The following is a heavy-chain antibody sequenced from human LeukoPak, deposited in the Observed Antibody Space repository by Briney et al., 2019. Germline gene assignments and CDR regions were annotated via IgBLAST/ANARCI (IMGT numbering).Heavy chain of an antibody. V-gene: IGHV4-34*01. J-gene: IGHJ4*02. CDR1: GGSFSGYY. CDR2: INHSGST. D-gene: IGHD2-15*01. CDR3: ARVKRYCSGGSCSGYYFDY. Sequence: SETLSLTCAVYGGSFSGYYWSWIRQPPGKGLEWIGEINHSGSTNYNPSLKSRVTISVDTSKNQFSLKLSSVTAADTAVYYCARVKRYCSGGSCSGYYFDYWGQGTLVIVSS.